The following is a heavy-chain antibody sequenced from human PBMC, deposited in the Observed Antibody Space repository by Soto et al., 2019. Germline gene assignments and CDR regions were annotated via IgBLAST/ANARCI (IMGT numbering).Heavy chain of an antibody. V-gene: IGHV1-2*02. Sequence: GASVKVSCKASGYTFTGYYMHWVRQAPGQGLEWMGWINPNSGDTNYAQKFQGRVTMTRDTSISTAYMDLSRLRSDDTAVYYCARVHTYYYDNGSFDYWGQGTLVTVSS. CDR2: INPNSGDT. CDR3: ARVHTYYYDNGSFDY. CDR1: GYTFTGYY. D-gene: IGHD3-22*01. J-gene: IGHJ4*02.